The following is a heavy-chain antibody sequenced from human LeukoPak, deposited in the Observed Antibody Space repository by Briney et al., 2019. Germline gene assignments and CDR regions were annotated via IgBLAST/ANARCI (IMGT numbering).Heavy chain of an antibody. Sequence: PGGSLRLSCAASGFTFSSYWMSWVRQAPGKGLEWVANIKQDGSEKYYVDSVKGRFTISRDNAKNSLYLQMNSLRAEDTAVYYCARNLHSSGYDDAFDIWGQGTMVTVSS. CDR3: ARNLHSSGYDDAFDI. J-gene: IGHJ3*02. CDR1: GFTFSSYW. D-gene: IGHD3-22*01. CDR2: IKQDGSEK. V-gene: IGHV3-7*01.